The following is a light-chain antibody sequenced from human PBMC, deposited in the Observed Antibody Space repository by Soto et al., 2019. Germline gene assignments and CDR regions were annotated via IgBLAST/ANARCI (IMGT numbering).Light chain of an antibody. J-gene: IGLJ1*01. V-gene: IGLV2-8*01. CDR1: SSDVGKYNF. Sequence: QSALTQPPSASGSPGQSVTISCTGTSSDVGKYNFVSWYQHHPGKAPKLMIYEVTNRPSGVPDRLSGSKSGNTASLTVSGLQAEDEADYFCSSYADTNNYVFGTGTKLTVL. CDR3: SSYADTNNYV. CDR2: EVT.